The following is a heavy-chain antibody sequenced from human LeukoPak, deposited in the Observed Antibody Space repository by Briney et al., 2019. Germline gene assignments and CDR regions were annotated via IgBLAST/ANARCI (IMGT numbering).Heavy chain of an antibody. CDR2: ISYSGDA. V-gene: IGHV3-23*01. CDR3: AIEGFLKDFDF. D-gene: IGHD3-10*01. Sequence: GGSLRLSCAASGFTFSSYAMRWVRQAPGKGLEWVSSISYSGDAYYADSVKGRFTISRDNSQNTLYLQMNSLRAEDTAIYYCAIEGFLKDFDFWGQGTLVTVSS. CDR1: GFTFSSYA. J-gene: IGHJ4*02.